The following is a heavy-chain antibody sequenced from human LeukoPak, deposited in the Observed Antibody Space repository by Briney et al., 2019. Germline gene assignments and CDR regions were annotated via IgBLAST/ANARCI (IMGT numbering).Heavy chain of an antibody. CDR1: GGSISSSSYY. Sequence: SETLSLTCTVSGGSISSSSYYWGWIRQPPGKGLEWIGSIYYSGSTYYNPSLKSRVTISVDTSKNQFSLKLSFVTAADTAVYYCARDLAGGNYFDYWGQGTLVTVSS. CDR3: ARDLAGGNYFDY. D-gene: IGHD3-10*01. J-gene: IGHJ4*02. V-gene: IGHV4-39*07. CDR2: IYYSGST.